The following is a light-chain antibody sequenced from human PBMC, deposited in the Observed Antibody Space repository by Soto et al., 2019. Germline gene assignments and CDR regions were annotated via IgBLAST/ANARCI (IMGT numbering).Light chain of an antibody. CDR3: QVWDYKTYHWV. CDR1: SIGSKT. J-gene: IGLJ3*02. Sequence: SYELTQPPSVSVAPGQTARFTCGGNSIGSKTVHWYQQRPGQAPVVVVHDDRDRPSGIPERFSGSISGDTATLTISRVEAGEEADYYCQVWDYKTYHWVFGGGTKLTVL. CDR2: DDR. V-gene: IGLV3-21*02.